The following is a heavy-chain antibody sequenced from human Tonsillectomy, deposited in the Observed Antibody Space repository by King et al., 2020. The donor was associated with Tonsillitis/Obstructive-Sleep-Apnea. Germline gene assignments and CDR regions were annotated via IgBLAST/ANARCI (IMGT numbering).Heavy chain of an antibody. D-gene: IGHD5-12*01. CDR2: IDWDDDK. J-gene: IGHJ4*02. CDR1: GFSLSTSGMC. Sequence: VTLKESGPALVKPTQTLTLTCTFSGFSLSTSGMCVSWIRQPPGKALEWLARIDWDDDKYYSTSLKTRPTISKDTPKNQVVLTMTNMDPVDTATYYCARLSGYPRQYVDYWGQGTLVTVSS. CDR3: ARLSGYPRQYVDY. V-gene: IGHV2-70*11.